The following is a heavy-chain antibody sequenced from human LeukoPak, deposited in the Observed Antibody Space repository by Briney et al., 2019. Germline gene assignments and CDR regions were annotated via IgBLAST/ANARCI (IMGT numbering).Heavy chain of an antibody. D-gene: IGHD3-10*01. Sequence: PGGSLRLSCAASGFTFSSYAMHWVRQAPGKGLEWVAVISYDGSNKYYADSVKGRFTISRDNSKNTLYLQMNSLRAEDTAVYYCARDTLWFGELPSLFDYWGQGTLVTVSS. J-gene: IGHJ4*02. CDR1: GFTFSSYA. CDR3: ARDTLWFGELPSLFDY. V-gene: IGHV3-30-3*01. CDR2: ISYDGSNK.